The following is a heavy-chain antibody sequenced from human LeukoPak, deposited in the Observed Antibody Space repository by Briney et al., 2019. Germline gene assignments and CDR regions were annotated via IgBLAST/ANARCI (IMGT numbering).Heavy chain of an antibody. J-gene: IGHJ4*02. CDR3: AKDRGLRYFDWRGSIFDY. CDR2: ISSSGSTI. Sequence: PGGSLRLSCAASGFTFSDYYMSWIRQAPGKGLEWVSYISSSGSTIYYADSVKGRFTISRDNSKNTLYLQMNSLRAEDTAVYYCAKDRGLRYFDWRGSIFDYWGQGTLVTVSS. CDR1: GFTFSDYY. V-gene: IGHV3-11*04. D-gene: IGHD3-9*01.